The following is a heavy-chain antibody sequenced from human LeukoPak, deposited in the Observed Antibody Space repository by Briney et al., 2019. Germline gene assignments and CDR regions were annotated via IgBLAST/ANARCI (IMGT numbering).Heavy chain of an antibody. J-gene: IGHJ2*01. CDR1: GGSFSGFY. CDR2: MHHSGAT. D-gene: IGHD2/OR15-2a*01. Sequence: KTSETLSFTCAVSGGSFSGFYWSWIRQPPGKGLEWIGEMHHSGATSYKPSLRSRVTISGATSKNQFSLNLNSVTAADTAVYYCARGILGYYYFDLWGRGTLVTVSS. CDR3: ARGILGYYYFDL. V-gene: IGHV4-34*01.